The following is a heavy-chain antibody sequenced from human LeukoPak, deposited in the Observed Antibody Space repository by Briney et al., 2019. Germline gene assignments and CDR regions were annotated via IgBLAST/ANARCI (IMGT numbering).Heavy chain of an antibody. CDR2: ISAYNGNT. V-gene: IGHV1-18*01. Sequence: GASVNVSFKSSVYTFTIYGISWVRQAPGQGVEGMGWISAYNGNTNYAQKLQGRVTMTTDTSTSTAYMELRSLRSDDTAVYYCARDRVLVVNNFDYWGQGTLVTVSS. J-gene: IGHJ4*02. D-gene: IGHD2-15*01. CDR1: VYTFTIYG. CDR3: ARDRVLVVNNFDY.